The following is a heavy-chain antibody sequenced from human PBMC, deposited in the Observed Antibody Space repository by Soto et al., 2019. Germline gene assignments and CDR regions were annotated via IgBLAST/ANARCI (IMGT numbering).Heavy chain of an antibody. V-gene: IGHV4-31*03. D-gene: IGHD1-1*01. CDR1: GVSISSGGYY. J-gene: IGHJ3*02. Sequence: QVQLQESGPGLVKPSQTLSLTCTVSGVSISSGGYYWSWIRQHPGKGLEWIGYIYYTGSTYYNPSLKSRVTMSLDTSKNQCSLKLSSVTVADTAVYYCARGSQLERDAFDIWGQGTMVTVSS. CDR3: ARGSQLERDAFDI. CDR2: IYYTGST.